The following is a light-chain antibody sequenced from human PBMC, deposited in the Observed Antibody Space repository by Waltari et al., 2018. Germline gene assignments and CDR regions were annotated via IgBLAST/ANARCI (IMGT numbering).Light chain of an antibody. V-gene: IGKV3-20*01. CDR3: QQHGTLPAT. J-gene: IGKJ1*01. CDR2: RAS. Sequence: EIVLTQSPGTASLSPGESVTLYCSASQTVSSSSLAWYQQKPGQAPRLVIYRASRRATGIPDRFSGSGSGTDFSLTISRLEPEDFAVYYCQQHGTLPATFGQGTKVEIK. CDR1: QTVSSSS.